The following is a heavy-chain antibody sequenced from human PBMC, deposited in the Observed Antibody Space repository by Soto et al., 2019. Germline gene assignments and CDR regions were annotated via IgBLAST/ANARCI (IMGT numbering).Heavy chain of an antibody. V-gene: IGHV4-4*02. CDR2: IYHSGSS. CDR3: ASKTYESKGTFDY. Sequence: QVQLQESGPGLVKPSGTLSLTCTVSGGSISTSQWWSWLRQPPGKGLEWIGEIYHSGSSNYNTSLKSRVTISVDKSKNPFSLKLNSVAAADTAVYYCASKTYESKGTFDYWGQGTLVTVSS. J-gene: IGHJ4*02. D-gene: IGHD3-22*01. CDR1: GGSISTSQW.